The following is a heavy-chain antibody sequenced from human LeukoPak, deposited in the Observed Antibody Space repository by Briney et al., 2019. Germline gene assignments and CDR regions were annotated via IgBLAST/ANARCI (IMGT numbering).Heavy chain of an antibody. CDR3: ARGPGIAAEGLSDY. J-gene: IGHJ4*02. V-gene: IGHV3-53*01. D-gene: IGHD6-13*01. Sequence: GGSLRLSCAASGFTVSSSYMGWVRQAPGKGLEWVSVIYSGGSTYYADSVKGRFTISRDNSKNTLYLQMNSLRAEDTAVYYCARGPGIAAEGLSDYWGQGTLVTVSS. CDR2: IYSGGST. CDR1: GFTVSSSY.